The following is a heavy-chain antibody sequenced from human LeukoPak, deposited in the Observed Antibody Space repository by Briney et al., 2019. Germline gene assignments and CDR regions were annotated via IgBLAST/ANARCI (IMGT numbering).Heavy chain of an antibody. D-gene: IGHD6-13*01. Sequence: GGSLRLSCAASGFTLSDYYMSWIRQAPGKGLEWVSYISSSGSTIYYADSVKGRFTISRDNAKNSLYLQMNSLRAEDTAVYYCAIAPMEGHSTAGYWGQGTLVTVSS. CDR2: ISSSGSTI. V-gene: IGHV3-11*01. CDR3: AIAPMEGHSTAGY. J-gene: IGHJ4*02. CDR1: GFTLSDYY.